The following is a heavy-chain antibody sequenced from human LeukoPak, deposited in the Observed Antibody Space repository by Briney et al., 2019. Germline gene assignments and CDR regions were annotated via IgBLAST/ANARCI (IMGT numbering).Heavy chain of an antibody. D-gene: IGHD1-26*01. CDR2: IYYRGST. CDR3: ARGEVGASEFDY. CDR1: GGSISSGDYY. Sequence: SETLSLTCTVSGGSISSGDYYWSWIRQPPGKGLEWIGYIYYRGSTYYNPSLKSRVTISVDTSKNQFSLKLSSVTAADTAVYYCARGEVGASEFDYWGQGTLVTVSS. J-gene: IGHJ4*02. V-gene: IGHV4-30-4*08.